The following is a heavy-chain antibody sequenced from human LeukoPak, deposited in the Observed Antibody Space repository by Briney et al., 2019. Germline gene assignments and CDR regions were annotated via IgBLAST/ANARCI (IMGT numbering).Heavy chain of an antibody. J-gene: IGHJ4*02. V-gene: IGHV1-2*02. CDR2: INPNSGGT. CDR3: ARVKTMIVVVTLFDY. CDR1: GYTFTGYY. D-gene: IGHD3-22*01. Sequence: ASVKVSCKASGYTFTGYYMHWVRQAPGQGLEWMGWINPNSGGTNYAQTFQGRVTMTRDTSISTAYMELSRLRSDDTAVYYCARVKTMIVVVTLFDYWGQGTLVTVSS.